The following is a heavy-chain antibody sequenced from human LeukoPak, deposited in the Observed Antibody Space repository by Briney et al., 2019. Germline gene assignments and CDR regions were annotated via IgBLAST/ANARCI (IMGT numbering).Heavy chain of an antibody. CDR3: ETVVGIRYFDWLLYPPFDY. Sequence: ASVKVSCKVSVYALTELSMHWVRQAPGKWLEWMGGFDPGDGETIYAQKFQGRVTMNEDTSTDTAYMELSSLRSEDTAVYYFETVVGIRYFDWLLYPPFDYWGQGTLVTVSS. CDR2: FDPGDGET. J-gene: IGHJ4*02. D-gene: IGHD3-9*01. CDR1: VYALTELS. V-gene: IGHV1-24*01.